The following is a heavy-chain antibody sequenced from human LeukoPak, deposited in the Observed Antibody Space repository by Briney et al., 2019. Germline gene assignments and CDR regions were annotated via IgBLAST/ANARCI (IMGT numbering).Heavy chain of an antibody. D-gene: IGHD3-10*01. CDR3: ATQSVPHPITMVRGVEDY. J-gene: IGHJ4*02. CDR2: IIPIFGTA. Sequence: GASVKVSCKASGGTYSSYAISWVRQAPGQGLEWMGGIIPIFGTANYAQKFQGRVTITADESTSTAYMELSSLRSEDTAVYYCATQSVPHPITMVRGVEDYWGQGTLVTVSS. V-gene: IGHV1-69*13. CDR1: GGTYSSYA.